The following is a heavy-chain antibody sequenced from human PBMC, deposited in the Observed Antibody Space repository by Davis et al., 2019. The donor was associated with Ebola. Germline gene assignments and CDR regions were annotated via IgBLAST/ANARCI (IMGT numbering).Heavy chain of an antibody. CDR1: QYAVGTNF. J-gene: IGHJ4*02. CDR2: ISNDGRT. D-gene: IGHD4-11*01. CDR3: TVEHYSNPNC. V-gene: IGHV3-53*01. Sequence: PGGSLRLSCMASQYAVGTNFLSCVCKAHGKGLVWISVISNDGRTYYLESVRGRFTISRDISKNTFYLQMDNLRAEDTSVYYCTVEHYSNPNCWGQGILVTVSS.